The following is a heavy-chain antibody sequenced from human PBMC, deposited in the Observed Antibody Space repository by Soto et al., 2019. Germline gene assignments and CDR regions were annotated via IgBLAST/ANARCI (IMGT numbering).Heavy chain of an antibody. V-gene: IGHV1-69*05. CDR1: GGTFSSYA. CDR2: IIPIFGTA. D-gene: IGHD2-2*01. J-gene: IGHJ6*02. Sequence: QVQLVQSGAEVKKPGSSVKVSCKASGGTFSSYAISWVRQAPGQGLEWMGGIIPIFGTANSAQKFQGRVTLTSDESTSPAYLELSRLRSEDTAVYYCARHVPAAGYYYGMDVWGQGTTVTVSS. CDR3: ARHVPAAGYYYGMDV.